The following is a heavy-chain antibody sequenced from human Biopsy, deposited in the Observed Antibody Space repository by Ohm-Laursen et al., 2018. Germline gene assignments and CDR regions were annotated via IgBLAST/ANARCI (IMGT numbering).Heavy chain of an antibody. V-gene: IGHV1-24*01. J-gene: IGHJ4*02. CDR1: GYTLTALS. CDR3: AADINVWNVNY. CDR2: FAPENGKT. D-gene: IGHD1-1*01. Sequence: ASVNVSCKVSGYTLTALSMHWVRQAPGRGLGWMGGFAPENGKTIYTQKFQGRITMTEDTSTDTAYMELSSLRSEDTAVYYCAADINVWNVNYWGQGTQVTVSS.